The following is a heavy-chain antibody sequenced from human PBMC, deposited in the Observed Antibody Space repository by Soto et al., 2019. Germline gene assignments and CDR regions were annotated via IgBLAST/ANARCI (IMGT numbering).Heavy chain of an antibody. CDR2: LYYSGST. V-gene: IGHV4-30-4*01. D-gene: IGHD3-22*01. Sequence: QVQLQESGPGLVKPSQTLSLTCTVSGGSISSGDYYWSWIRQPPGKGLEWIGYLYYSGSTYYNPSLKARVTISEDTSKSQFSLKLSSVTAADTAGYYWARGTYYYDSSGYYCLFDPWGQGTLVTVSS. CDR1: GGSISSGDYY. J-gene: IGHJ5*02. CDR3: ARGTYYYDSSGYYCLFDP.